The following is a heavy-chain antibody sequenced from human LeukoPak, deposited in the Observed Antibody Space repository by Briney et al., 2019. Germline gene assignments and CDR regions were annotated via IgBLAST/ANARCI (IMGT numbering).Heavy chain of an antibody. V-gene: IGHV3-23*01. CDR3: AKAYHILTGLLDY. J-gene: IGHJ4*02. CDR1: GFTFSSYA. CDR2: ISGSGGST. D-gene: IGHD3-9*01. Sequence: PGGSLRLSCAASGFTFSSYAMSWVRQAPGKGLQWVSAISGSGGSTYYADSVKGRFTISRDNSKNTLFLQMNSLRANETAVYYCAKAYHILTGLLDYWGQGTLVTVSS.